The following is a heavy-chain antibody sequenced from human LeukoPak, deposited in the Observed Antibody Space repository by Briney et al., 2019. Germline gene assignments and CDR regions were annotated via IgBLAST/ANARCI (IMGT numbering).Heavy chain of an antibody. CDR1: GGSISSGGYY. V-gene: IGHV4-31*03. CDR2: IYYSGST. D-gene: IGHD3-22*01. CDR3: ARDPIHYYDSSGEP. J-gene: IGHJ5*02. Sequence: PSETLSLTCTVSGGSISSGGYYWSWIRQHPGKGLERIGYIYYSGSTYYNPSLKSRVTISVDTSKNQFSLKLSSVTAADTAVYYCARDPIHYYDSSGEPWGLGTLVTVSS.